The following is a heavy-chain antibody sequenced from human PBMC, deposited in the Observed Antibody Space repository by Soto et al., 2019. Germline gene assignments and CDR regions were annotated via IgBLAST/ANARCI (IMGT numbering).Heavy chain of an antibody. V-gene: IGHV4-59*12. D-gene: IGHD3-9*01. CDR3: ARVLDRRGQYYDISASWRGFDP. CDR2: IYYSGST. CDR1: DGSISSYY. Sequence: SETLSLTCTVSDGSISSYYWSWIRQTPGKGLEWIGYIYYSGSTNYSPSLKSRVTISVDTSKNQVSLKLSSVTAADTAVYYCARVLDRRGQYYDISASWRGFDPWGQGTLVTVSS. J-gene: IGHJ5*02.